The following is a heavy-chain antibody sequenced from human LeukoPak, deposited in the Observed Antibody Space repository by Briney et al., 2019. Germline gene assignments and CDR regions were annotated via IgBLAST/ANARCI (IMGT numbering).Heavy chain of an antibody. CDR3: AIYGYCGSTGCYRYFDS. CDR1: GFAFSSYA. J-gene: IGHJ4*02. Sequence: GGSLRLSCVASGFAFSSYAMSWVRQAPGKGLEWVSAISGSGGSTFYRDSVKGRFTIFRDSSKNALHLQMNSLRVEDTAVYYCAIYGYCGSTGCYRYFDSWGQGTLVTVSS. V-gene: IGHV3-23*01. CDR2: ISGSGGST. D-gene: IGHD2-2*03.